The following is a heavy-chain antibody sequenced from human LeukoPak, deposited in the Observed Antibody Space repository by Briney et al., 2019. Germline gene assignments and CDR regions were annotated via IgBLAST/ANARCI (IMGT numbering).Heavy chain of an antibody. V-gene: IGHV5-51*01. CDR1: GCSFTSNW. CDR3: ARSRGIRVPNWFDP. J-gene: IGHJ5*02. CDR2: IYPGDSDT. D-gene: IGHD3-10*01. Sequence: PGESLKISCKGSGCSFTSNWIGWVRQMPGKGLEYMGIIYPGDSDTRYSPSFQGQVTISADKSISTAYLQWSSLKASDTAMYYCARSRGIRVPNWFDPWGQGTLVTVSS.